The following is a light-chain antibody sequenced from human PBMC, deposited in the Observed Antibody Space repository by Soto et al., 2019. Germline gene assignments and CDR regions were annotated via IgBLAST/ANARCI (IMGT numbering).Light chain of an antibody. Sequence: QSVLTQPRSVSGSAGQAVTISCTGTSTDVGGYNYVSWYQQHPGKAPKLMIYDVSKRPSGVPDRFSGSKSGNTASLTISGLQAEDEADYYCCPYAGSYTFNPVFGTGPRSPS. CDR3: CPYAGSYTFNPV. V-gene: IGLV2-11*01. CDR2: DVS. J-gene: IGLJ1*01. CDR1: STDVGGYNY.